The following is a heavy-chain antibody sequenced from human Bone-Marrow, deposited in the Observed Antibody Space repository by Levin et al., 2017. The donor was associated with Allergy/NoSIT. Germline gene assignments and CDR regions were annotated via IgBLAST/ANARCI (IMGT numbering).Heavy chain of an antibody. J-gene: IGHJ1*01. CDR2: INGRSGRT. Sequence: GGSLRLSCAASGFTFSNYAMSWVRQAPGKGLEWVSTINGRSGRTYYADSVKGRFTISRDNSMNTLYLQMNSLRAEDTAVYYCSKDRDYDIFTGYYSEYFQYWGQGTLVTVSS. CDR3: SKDRDYDIFTGYYSEYFQY. D-gene: IGHD3-9*01. V-gene: IGHV3-23*01. CDR1: GFTFSNYA.